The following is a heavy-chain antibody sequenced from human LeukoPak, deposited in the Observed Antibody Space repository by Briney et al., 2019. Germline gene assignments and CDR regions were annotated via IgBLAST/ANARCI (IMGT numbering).Heavy chain of an antibody. J-gene: IGHJ4*02. CDR1: GFTFSSYA. CDR2: ISYDGSNK. V-gene: IGHV3-30*04. CDR3: ARDQNPLLWFGELFGPFDY. Sequence: PGGSLRLSCAASGFTFSSYAMHWVRQAPGKGLEWVAVISYDGSNKYYADSVKGRFTISRDDSKNTLYLQMNSLRAEDTAVYYCARDQNPLLWFGELFGPFDYWGQGTLVTVSS. D-gene: IGHD3-10*01.